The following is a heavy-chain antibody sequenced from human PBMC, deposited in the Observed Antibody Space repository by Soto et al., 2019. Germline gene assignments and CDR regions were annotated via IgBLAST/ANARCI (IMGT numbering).Heavy chain of an antibody. CDR2: IFPPDSDT. V-gene: IGHV5-51*01. J-gene: IGHJ5*01. CDR3: TATLSSAMVACRQWPPVTLDS. D-gene: IGHD6-19*01. Sequence: GASLKISYKCSQYNFMNFWVGWVLQMPGPGLEWMGIIFPPDSDTRFSPSFQGRVTMSVDKSIYTAYLHWSSLEASDTAIYYGTATLSSAMVACRQWPPVTLDS. CDR1: QYNFMNFW.